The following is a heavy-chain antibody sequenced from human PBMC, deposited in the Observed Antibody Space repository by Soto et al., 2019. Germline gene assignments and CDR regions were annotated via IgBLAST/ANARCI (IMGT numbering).Heavy chain of an antibody. CDR1: GVSISSSSSY. D-gene: IGHD4-17*01. CDR3: ARQHGGTATVTSVINGCDP. V-gene: IGHV4-39*01. CDR2: IYYSGST. Sequence: QLQLQESGPGLVKPSETLSLTRTVSGVSISSSSSYWGWIRQPPGKGLEWIGYIYYSGSTNYNPSRKSRVTISVDTSKNQCSLKRNSATAADTAVYYCARQHGGTATVTSVINGCDPWGQGALVTVSA. J-gene: IGHJ5*02.